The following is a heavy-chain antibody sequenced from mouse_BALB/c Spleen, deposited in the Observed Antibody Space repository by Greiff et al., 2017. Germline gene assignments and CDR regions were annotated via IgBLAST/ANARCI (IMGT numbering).Heavy chain of an antibody. D-gene: IGHD2-4*01. CDR1: GFTFSSYA. J-gene: IGHJ3*01. CDR2: ISSGGST. V-gene: IGHV5-6-5*01. Sequence: EVKLVESGGGLVKPGGSLKLSCAASGFTFSSYAMSWVRQTPEKRLEWVASISSGGSTYYPDSVKGRFTISRDNARNILYLQMSSLRSEDTAMYYCARGLYYDYGGFAYWGQGTLVTVSA. CDR3: ARGLYYDYGGFAY.